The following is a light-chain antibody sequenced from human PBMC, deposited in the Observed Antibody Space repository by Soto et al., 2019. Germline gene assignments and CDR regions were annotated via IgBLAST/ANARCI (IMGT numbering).Light chain of an antibody. J-gene: IGKJ1*01. Sequence: FTQSTRTLSLSPGERATLSCRASQSVSNNYLAWYQQKPGQAPRLLIYGASNRATGIPDRFSGSGSGTDFTFTISRLEPEDFAVYYCQQYGSSGTFGQGAKVAI. CDR3: QQYGSSGT. CDR2: GAS. CDR1: QSVSNNY. V-gene: IGKV3-20*01.